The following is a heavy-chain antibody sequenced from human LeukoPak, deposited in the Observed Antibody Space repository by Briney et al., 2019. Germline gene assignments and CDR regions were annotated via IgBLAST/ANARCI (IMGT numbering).Heavy chain of an antibody. CDR1: GYTFTDHY. CDR3: VLAMREYFDY. CDR2: TNPYSGGT. D-gene: IGHD2/OR15-2a*01. V-gene: IGHV1-2*02. Sequence: ASVKVSCKASGYTFTDHYIHWVRQAPGPGLEWMGWTNPYSGGTNYAQKFQGRVTMSRDTSITTAYMELRMLISDDSAVYYCVLAMREYFDYWGQGTLVTVSS. J-gene: IGHJ4*02.